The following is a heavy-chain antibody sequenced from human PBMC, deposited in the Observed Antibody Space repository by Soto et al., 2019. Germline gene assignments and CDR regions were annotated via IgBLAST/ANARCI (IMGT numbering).Heavy chain of an antibody. CDR3: ARDPPDCSSTSCYRVNGMDV. Sequence: QVQLVQSGAEVKKPGSSVKVSCKASGGTFSSYAISWVRQAPGQGLEWMGGIIPIFGTANYAQKFQGRVTITADESKSTAYMELCSLRSEDTAVYSCARDPPDCSSTSCYRVNGMDVWGQGTTVTVSS. V-gene: IGHV1-69*01. CDR1: GGTFSSYA. J-gene: IGHJ6*02. CDR2: IIPIFGTA. D-gene: IGHD2-2*02.